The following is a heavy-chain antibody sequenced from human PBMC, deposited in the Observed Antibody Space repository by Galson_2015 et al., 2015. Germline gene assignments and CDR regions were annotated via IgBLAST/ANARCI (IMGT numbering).Heavy chain of an antibody. J-gene: IGHJ4*02. CDR3: ASSIAVAGYYFDY. Sequence: ETLSLTCTVSGGSVSSGSYYWSWIRQPPRKGLEWIGYIYYSGSTNYNPSLKSRVTISVDTSKNQFSLKLSSVTAADTAVYYCASSIAVAGYYFDYWGQGTLVTVSS. CDR1: GGSVSSGSYY. D-gene: IGHD6-19*01. V-gene: IGHV4-61*01. CDR2: IYYSGST.